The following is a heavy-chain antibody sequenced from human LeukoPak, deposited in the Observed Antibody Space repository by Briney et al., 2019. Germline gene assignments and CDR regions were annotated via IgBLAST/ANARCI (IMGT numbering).Heavy chain of an antibody. V-gene: IGHV3-7*01. CDR3: ARHNYYKLDY. J-gene: IGHJ4*02. Sequence: GGSLRLSCTASAFTFNSYSMTWVRQAPGMGLEWVANIKHDGSVKYYVDSVRGRFTISRDNAKNSLYLQMNTLRAEETAVYFCARHNYYKLDYWGQGPLVTASS. D-gene: IGHD1-1*01. CDR1: AFTFNSYS. CDR2: IKHDGSVK.